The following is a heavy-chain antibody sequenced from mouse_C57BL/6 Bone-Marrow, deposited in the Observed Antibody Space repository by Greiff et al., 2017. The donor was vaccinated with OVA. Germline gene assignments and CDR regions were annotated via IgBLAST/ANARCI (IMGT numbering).Heavy chain of an antibody. CDR2: IRLKSDNYAT. CDR1: GFTFSNYW. D-gene: IGHD2-1*01. V-gene: IGHV6-3*01. Sequence: EVQGVESGGGLVQPGGSMKLSCVASGFTFSNYWMNWVRQSPEKGLEWVAQIRLKSDNYATHYAESVKGRFTISRDDSKSSVYLQMNNLRAEDTGIYYCTEEGNSYAMDYWGQGTSVTVSS. J-gene: IGHJ4*01. CDR3: TEEGNSYAMDY.